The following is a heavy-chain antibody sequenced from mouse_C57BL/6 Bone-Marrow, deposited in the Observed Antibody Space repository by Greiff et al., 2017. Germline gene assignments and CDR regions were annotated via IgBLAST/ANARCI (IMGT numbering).Heavy chain of an antibody. Sequence: EVKLVESGGGLVQSGRSLRLSCATSGFTFSDFYMEWVRQAPGKGLEWIAASRNKANDYTTAYSASVKGRFIVSSDTSQSILYLQMNALRAEDTAIYYWARDGDYDWGYAKDYWGRGTAVTVSS. V-gene: IGHV7-1*01. CDR3: ARDGDYDWGYAKDY. D-gene: IGHD2-4*01. CDR1: GFTFSDFY. CDR2: SRNKANDYTT. J-gene: IGHJ4*01.